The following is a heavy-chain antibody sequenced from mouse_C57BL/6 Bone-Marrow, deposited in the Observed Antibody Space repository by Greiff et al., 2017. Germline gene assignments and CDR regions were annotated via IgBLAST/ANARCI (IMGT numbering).Heavy chain of an antibody. Sequence: VQLQQPGAELVRPGSSVKLSCKASGYNFTSYWMHWVKQRPIQGLEWIGNIDPYDSETHYNQKFKDKATLTVDKSSSTAYMQLSSLTSADSAVYYCARAHYYGSSPYWYFDVWGTGTTVTVSS. CDR2: IDPYDSET. D-gene: IGHD1-1*01. CDR3: ARAHYYGSSPYWYFDV. J-gene: IGHJ1*03. CDR1: GYNFTSYW. V-gene: IGHV1-52*01.